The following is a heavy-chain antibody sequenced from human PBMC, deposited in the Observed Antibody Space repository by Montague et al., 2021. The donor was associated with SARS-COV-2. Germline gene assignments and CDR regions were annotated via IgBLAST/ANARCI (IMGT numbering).Heavy chain of an antibody. J-gene: IGHJ2*01. Sequence: TLSLTCTVSGGSISGDNYYWTWIRQHPGKGLEWIAYIYYTGSTYYNPSLQSRLRTSLDTSKNQFSLTSTSVTAADTAIYYCARNRGWGSRGAGYIDLWGRGTLVTVSS. CDR3: ARNRGWGSRGAGYIDL. D-gene: IGHD7-27*01. V-gene: IGHV4-31*03. CDR1: GGSISGDNYY. CDR2: IYYTGST.